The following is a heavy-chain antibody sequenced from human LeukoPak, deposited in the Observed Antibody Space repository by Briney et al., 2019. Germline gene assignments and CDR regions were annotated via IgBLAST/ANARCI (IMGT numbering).Heavy chain of an antibody. CDR3: ASPHSSGWYYFDY. CDR2: ISYDGSNK. D-gene: IGHD6-19*01. Sequence: PGRSLRLSCAASGFTFSTYAMHWVRQAPGKGLEWVAVISYDGSNKYYADSVKGRFTISRDNSKNTLYLQMNSLRAEDTAVYYCASPHSSGWYYFDYWGQGTLVTVSS. V-gene: IGHV3-30-3*01. CDR1: GFTFSTYA. J-gene: IGHJ4*02.